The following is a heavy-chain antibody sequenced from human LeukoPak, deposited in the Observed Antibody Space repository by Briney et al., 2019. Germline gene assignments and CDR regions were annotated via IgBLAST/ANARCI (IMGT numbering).Heavy chain of an antibody. CDR2: ISSSSSTI. Sequence: GGSLRLSCAASGFTFSSYSINWVRQAPGKGLEWVSYISSSSSTIYYGDSVKGRFTISRDNAKNSLYLQMNSLRAEDTAVYYCARIGYCSGGSCYAYDYWGQGTLVTVSS. J-gene: IGHJ4*02. V-gene: IGHV3-48*04. CDR1: GFTFSSYS. D-gene: IGHD2-15*01. CDR3: ARIGYCSGGSCYAYDY.